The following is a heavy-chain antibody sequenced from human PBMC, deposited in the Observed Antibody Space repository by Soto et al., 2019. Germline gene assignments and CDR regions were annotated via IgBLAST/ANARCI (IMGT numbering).Heavy chain of an antibody. Sequence: SVKVSCKASGGTFSSYTISWVRQAPGQGLEWMGRIIPILGIANYAQKFQGRVTITADKSTSTAYMELSSLRSEDTAVHYCARAPSSIAARNYFDPWGPGTLVTVSS. D-gene: IGHD6-6*01. CDR1: GGTFSSYT. CDR3: ARAPSSIAARNYFDP. J-gene: IGHJ4*02. CDR2: IIPILGIA. V-gene: IGHV1-69*02.